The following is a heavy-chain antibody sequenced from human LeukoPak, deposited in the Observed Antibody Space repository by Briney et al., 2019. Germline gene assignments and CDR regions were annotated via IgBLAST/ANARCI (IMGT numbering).Heavy chain of an antibody. Sequence: ASVKVSCKALGYTFSDFGISWVRQAAGQGLEWMGWISAHTGDTNYPQNLQARVTLTTDKSTSTAYMELRSLRSDDTAVYYCVRWADDHGDFWGQGTLVTVSS. J-gene: IGHJ4*02. CDR2: ISAHTGDT. CDR3: VRWADDHGDF. V-gene: IGHV1-18*01. D-gene: IGHD1-14*01. CDR1: GYTFSDFG.